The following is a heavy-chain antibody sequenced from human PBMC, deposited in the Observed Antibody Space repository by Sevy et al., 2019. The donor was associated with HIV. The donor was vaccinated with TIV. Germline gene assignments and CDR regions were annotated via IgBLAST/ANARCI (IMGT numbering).Heavy chain of an antibody. CDR3: AREPYQLLPSNWFDP. Sequence: GGSLRLSCAASEFTFSSYSMNWVRQAPGKGLEWVSSISSSSSYIYYADSVKGRFTISRDNAKNSLYLQMNSLRAEDTAVYYCAREPYQLLPSNWFDPWGQGTLVTVSS. D-gene: IGHD2-2*01. J-gene: IGHJ5*02. V-gene: IGHV3-21*01. CDR2: ISSSSSYI. CDR1: EFTFSSYS.